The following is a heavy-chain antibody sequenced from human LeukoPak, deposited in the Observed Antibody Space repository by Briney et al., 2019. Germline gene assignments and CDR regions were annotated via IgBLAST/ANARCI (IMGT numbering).Heavy chain of an antibody. CDR1: GFTFSSSS. J-gene: IGHJ2*01. V-gene: IGHV3-48*01. CDR2: ISSSSSTI. CDR3: ARGPWASGTQITSLDL. Sequence: GGSLRLSCAASGFTFSSSSMNWVRQAPGKGLEWVSYISSSSSTIYYADSVKGRFSISRDNSKNTLYLQMNSLRAEDTAVYYCARGPWASGTQITSLDLWGRGTLVTVSS. D-gene: IGHD3-10*01.